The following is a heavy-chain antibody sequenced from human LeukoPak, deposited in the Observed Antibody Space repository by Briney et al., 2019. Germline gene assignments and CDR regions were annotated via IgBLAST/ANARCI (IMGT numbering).Heavy chain of an antibody. Sequence: GGSLRLSCAASGFTVSSNYMSWVRQAPGKGLEWVSVIYSGGSTYYADSVRGRFTISRDNSKNTLYLQMNSLRAEDTAVYYCARDPPAYCGGDCYHYWGQGTLDTVSS. J-gene: IGHJ4*02. CDR1: GFTVSSNY. V-gene: IGHV3-66*01. D-gene: IGHD2-21*02. CDR3: ARDPPAYCGGDCYHY. CDR2: IYSGGST.